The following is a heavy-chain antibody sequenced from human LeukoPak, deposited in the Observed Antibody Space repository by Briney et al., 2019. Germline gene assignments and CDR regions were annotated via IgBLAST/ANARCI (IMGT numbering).Heavy chain of an antibody. CDR3: ARAATMVRGVIRYYYYYGMDV. Sequence: GASVKVSCKASGYTFTSYDINWVRQATGQGLEWMGWMNPNSGNTGYAQKFQGRVTMTRNTSTSTAYMELSSLRSEDTAVYYCARAATMVRGVIRYYYYYGMDVWGQGTTVTVSS. V-gene: IGHV1-8*01. CDR2: MNPNSGNT. J-gene: IGHJ6*02. D-gene: IGHD3-10*01. CDR1: GYTFTSYD.